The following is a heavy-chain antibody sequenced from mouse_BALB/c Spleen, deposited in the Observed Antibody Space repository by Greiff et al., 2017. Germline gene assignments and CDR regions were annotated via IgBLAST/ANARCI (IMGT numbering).Heavy chain of an antibody. D-gene: IGHD2-1*01. CDR3: ARGGPFYYGNHYAMDY. CDR1: GFSLTSYG. CDR2: IWAGGST. Sequence: VQLKESGPGLVAPSQSLSITCTVSGFSLTSYGVHWVRQPPGKGLEWLGVIWAGGSTNYNSALMSRLSISKDNSKSQVFLKMNSLQTDDTAMYYCARGGPFYYGNHYAMDYWGQGTSVTVSS. V-gene: IGHV2-9*02. J-gene: IGHJ4*01.